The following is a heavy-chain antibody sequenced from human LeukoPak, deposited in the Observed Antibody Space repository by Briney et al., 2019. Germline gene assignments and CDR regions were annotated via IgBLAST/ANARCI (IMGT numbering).Heavy chain of an antibody. CDR3: ARDQSDYYGSGSYSEGSY. CDR1: GFTFSSYS. V-gene: IGHV3-48*02. CDR2: ISSSSGTI. D-gene: IGHD3-10*01. J-gene: IGHJ4*02. Sequence: GGSLRLSCAASGFTFSSYSMNWVRQAPGKGLEWVSYISSSSGTIYYADSVKGRFTISRDNAKNSLYLQMNGLRDEDTAEYYCARDQSDYYGSGSYSEGSYWGQGTLVTVSS.